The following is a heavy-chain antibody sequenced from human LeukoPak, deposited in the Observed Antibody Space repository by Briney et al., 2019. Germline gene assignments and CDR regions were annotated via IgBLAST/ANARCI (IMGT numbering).Heavy chain of an antibody. J-gene: IGHJ4*02. Sequence: PGGSLRLSCAASGFTFSSYSMNWVRQAPGKGLEWVSSISSSSSYIYYADSVKGRFTISRDNAKNSLYLQMNSLRAEDTAVYYCATVAMVRQAYFDYWGQGTLVTVSS. V-gene: IGHV3-21*01. CDR2: ISSSSSYI. D-gene: IGHD3-10*01. CDR1: GFTFSSYS. CDR3: ATVAMVRQAYFDY.